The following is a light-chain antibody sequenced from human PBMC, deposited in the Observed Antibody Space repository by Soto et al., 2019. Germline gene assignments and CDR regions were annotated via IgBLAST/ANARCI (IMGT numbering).Light chain of an antibody. CDR2: AAS. Sequence: DIPMTQSPSSLSASVGDRVTITCRASQSISTRLNWYQQKPGKAPKLLINAASSVQSGVPSRFSGSGSGTDFILTISSLQPEDFATYHCQQSYSTPLTFGGGTKVEIK. CDR1: QSISTR. V-gene: IGKV1-39*01. J-gene: IGKJ4*01. CDR3: QQSYSTPLT.